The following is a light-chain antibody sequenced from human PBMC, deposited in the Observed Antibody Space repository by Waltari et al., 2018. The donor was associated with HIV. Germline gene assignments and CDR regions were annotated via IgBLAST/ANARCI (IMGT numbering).Light chain of an antibody. J-gene: IGKJ1*01. CDR2: DAS. CDR3: QQYGGSPWT. V-gene: IGKV3D-20*01. CDR1: QTVSGSH. Sequence: PRERATLSCGASQTVSGSHLAWYQQKPGLAPRLLMYDASSRATGIPDRFSGSGSGTDFTLTISRLEPEDFAVYYCQQYGGSPWTFGQGTKVEVK.